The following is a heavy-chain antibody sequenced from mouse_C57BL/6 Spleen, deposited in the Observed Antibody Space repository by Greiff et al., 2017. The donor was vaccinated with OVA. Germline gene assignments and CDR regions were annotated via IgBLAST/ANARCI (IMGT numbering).Heavy chain of an antibody. D-gene: IGHD2-5*01. Sequence: VQLQQSGAELVRPGTSVKVSCKASGYAFTNYLIEWVKQRPGPGLEWIGVINPGSGGTNYNEKFKGKATLTADKSSSTAYMQLSSLTSEDSAVYFCARSDSNYDYWGQGTTLTVSS. J-gene: IGHJ2*01. CDR2: INPGSGGT. CDR1: GYAFTNYL. V-gene: IGHV1-54*01. CDR3: ARSDSNYDY.